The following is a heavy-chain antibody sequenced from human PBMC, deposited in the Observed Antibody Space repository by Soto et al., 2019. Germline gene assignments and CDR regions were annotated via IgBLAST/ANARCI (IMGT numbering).Heavy chain of an antibody. CDR2: INAGNGNT. D-gene: IGHD4-4*01. CDR1: GYTFTSYA. Sequence: ASVKVSYKASGYTFTSYAMHWVRQAPGQRLEWMGWINAGNGNTKYSQKFQGWVTMTRDTSISTAYMELSRLRSDDTAVYYCARDGSNSLDYWAQGTLVTVSS. V-gene: IGHV1-3*01. J-gene: IGHJ4*02. CDR3: ARDGSNSLDY.